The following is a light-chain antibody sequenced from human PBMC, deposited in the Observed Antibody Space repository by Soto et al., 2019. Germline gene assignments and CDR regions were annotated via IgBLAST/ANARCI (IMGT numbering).Light chain of an antibody. V-gene: IGKV1-5*01. CDR3: QQYSSHWT. Sequence: DIQMTQSPSTLSASVGDRVTISCRASQSISSWLAWYQQKPGKAPNLLIYDASSLQSGVSSRFSGIGSGTEFTLTISSLQPDDFATYYCQQYSSHWTFGQGTKV. CDR1: QSISSW. J-gene: IGKJ1*01. CDR2: DAS.